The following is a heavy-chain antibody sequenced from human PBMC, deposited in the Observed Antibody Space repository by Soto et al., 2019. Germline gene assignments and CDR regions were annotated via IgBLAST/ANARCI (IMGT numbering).Heavy chain of an antibody. CDR3: AKDRYFEGWGGMDV. J-gene: IGHJ6*01. CDR1: GFSFRSYG. CDR2: ISYDGSNK. V-gene: IGHV3-30*18. D-gene: IGHD3-16*01. Sequence: QVQLVESGGGVVQPGRSLRLSCAASGFSFRSYGMHWVRQAPGKGLEWVAVISYDGSNKYYADSVKGRFTISRDNSKNTLYLQMNSLRAEDTAVYYCAKDRYFEGWGGMDVW.